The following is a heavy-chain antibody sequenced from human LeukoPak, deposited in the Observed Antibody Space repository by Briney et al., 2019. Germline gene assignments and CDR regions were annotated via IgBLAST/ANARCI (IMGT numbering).Heavy chain of an antibody. J-gene: IGHJ6*03. D-gene: IGHD3-3*01. V-gene: IGHV3-74*01. Sequence: GGSLRLSCAASGFTFSSYWMHWVRQAPGKGLVWVSRINTDGSSTNYADSVKGRFTISRDNAKNSLYLQMNSLRAEDTAVYYCARDPMAYDFWSGYYYYYYYMDVWGKGTTVTVSS. CDR1: GFTFSSYW. CDR3: ARDPMAYDFWSGYYYYYYYMDV. CDR2: INTDGSST.